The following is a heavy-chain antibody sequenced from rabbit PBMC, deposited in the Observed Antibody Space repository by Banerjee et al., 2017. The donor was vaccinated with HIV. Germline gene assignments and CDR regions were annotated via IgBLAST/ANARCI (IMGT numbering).Heavy chain of an antibody. Sequence: QLEESGGGLIQPGGSLKLSCKASGFSLSSYAMSWVRQAPGKGLEWIGYIDPAFGSTSYASWGNGRFTISSHNAQNTLYLQLNSLTAADTATYFCVRTDSHDYSIDLWGQGTLVTVS. V-gene: IGHV1S7*01. CDR2: IDPAFGST. D-gene: IGHD6-1*01. J-gene: IGHJ4*01. CDR1: GFSLSSYA. CDR3: VRTDSHDYSIDL.